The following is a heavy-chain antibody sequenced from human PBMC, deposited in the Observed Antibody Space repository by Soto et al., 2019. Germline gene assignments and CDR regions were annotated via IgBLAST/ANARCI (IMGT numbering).Heavy chain of an antibody. CDR2: IKQDGSEK. V-gene: IGHV3-7*03. Sequence: GGSLRLSCAASGFTFSSYWRSWVRQAPGKGLEWVANIKQDGSEKYYVDSVKGRFTISRDNAKNSLYLQMNSLRAEDTAVYYCAREGQEQWLVRPFDYWGQGTLVTVYS. J-gene: IGHJ4*02. CDR1: GFTFSSYW. D-gene: IGHD6-19*01. CDR3: AREGQEQWLVRPFDY.